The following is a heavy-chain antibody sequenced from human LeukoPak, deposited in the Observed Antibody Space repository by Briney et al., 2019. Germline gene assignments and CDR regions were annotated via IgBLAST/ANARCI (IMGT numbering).Heavy chain of an antibody. D-gene: IGHD6-19*01. CDR1: GGSISSGGYS. CDR3: ASQPIGQSSSWSNDY. J-gene: IGHJ4*02. V-gene: IGHV4-30-4*07. Sequence: SETLSLTCAVSGGSISSGGYSWSWIRQPPGKGLEWIGYIYYSGSTYYNPSLKSRVTISVDTSKNQFSLKLSSVTAADTAVYYCASQPIGQSSSWSNDYWGQGTLVIVSS. CDR2: IYYSGST.